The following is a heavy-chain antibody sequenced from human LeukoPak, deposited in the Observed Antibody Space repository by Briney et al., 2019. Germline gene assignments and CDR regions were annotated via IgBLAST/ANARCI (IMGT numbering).Heavy chain of an antibody. CDR3: ARYEGPGPSGSY. CDR1: GGSISSGGYY. D-gene: IGHD2-8*01. CDR2: IYHSGST. Sequence: PSETLSLTCTVSGGSISSGGYYWSWIRQAPGKGLEWIGYIYHSGSTYYNPSLKSRVTISVDRSKNQFSLKLSSVTAADTAVYYCARYEGPGPSGSYWGQGTLVTVSS. V-gene: IGHV4-30-2*01. J-gene: IGHJ4*02.